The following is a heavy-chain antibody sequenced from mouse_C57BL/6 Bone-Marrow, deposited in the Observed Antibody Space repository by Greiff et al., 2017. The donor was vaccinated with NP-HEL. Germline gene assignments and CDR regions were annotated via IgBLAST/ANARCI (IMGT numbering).Heavy chain of an antibody. CDR1: GFTFSSYG. CDR2: ISSGGSYT. D-gene: IGHD1-1*01. Sequence: EVQVVESGGDLVKPGGSLKLSCAASGFTFSSYGMSWVRQTPDKRLEWVATISSGGSYTYYPDSVKGRFTISRDNAKNTLYLQMSSLKSEDTAMYYCARGRGLLRSLAWVAYWGQGTLVTVSA. J-gene: IGHJ3*01. CDR3: ARGRGLLRSLAWVAY. V-gene: IGHV5-6*01.